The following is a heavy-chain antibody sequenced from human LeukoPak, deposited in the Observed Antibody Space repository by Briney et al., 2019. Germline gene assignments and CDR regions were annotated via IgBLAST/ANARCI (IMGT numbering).Heavy chain of an antibody. CDR1: GGTFSSYA. Sequence: GASVKVSCKASGGTFSSYAISWVRQAPGQGLEWMGRIIPILGIANYAQKFQGRVTITADKSTSTAYMELSSLRSEDTAVYYCARAPPTGTAMVTVWFDPWGQGTLVTVSS. J-gene: IGHJ5*02. D-gene: IGHD5-18*01. V-gene: IGHV1-69*04. CDR3: ARAPPTGTAMVTVWFDP. CDR2: IIPILGIA.